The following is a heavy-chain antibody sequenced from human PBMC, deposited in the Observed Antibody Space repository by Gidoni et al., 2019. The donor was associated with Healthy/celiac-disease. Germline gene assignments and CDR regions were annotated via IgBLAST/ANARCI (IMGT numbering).Heavy chain of an antibody. CDR3: ARSPWALIAARVYYYGMDV. V-gene: IGHV6-1*01. D-gene: IGHD6-6*01. CDR2: TYYRSKWYN. J-gene: IGHJ6*02. CDR1: GDSVSSNSAA. Sequence: PSQTLSLTCAISGDSVSSNSAAWNWIRQSPSRGLEWLGRTYYRSKWYNDYAVSVKSRITINPDTSKNQFSLQLNSVTPEDTAVYYCARSPWALIAARVYYYGMDVWGQGTTVTVSS.